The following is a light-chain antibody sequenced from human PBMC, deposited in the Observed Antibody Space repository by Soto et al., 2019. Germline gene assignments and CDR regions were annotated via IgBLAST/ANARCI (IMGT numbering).Light chain of an antibody. J-gene: IGKJ1*01. CDR3: QQYVVHPKT. CDR1: QRLRTN. Sequence: EIVMTQSPATLSVSPGERATLSCRASQRLRTNLAWYRHKPGQAPSLLIYEASTRATGIPARFSGSGSGTEFTLTISSLQTDDFGTYHCQQYVVHPKTFGLGTKVEV. V-gene: IGKV3-15*01. CDR2: EAS.